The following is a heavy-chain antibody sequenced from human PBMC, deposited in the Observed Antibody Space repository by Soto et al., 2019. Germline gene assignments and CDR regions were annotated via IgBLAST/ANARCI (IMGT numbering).Heavy chain of an antibody. J-gene: IGHJ4*02. Sequence: LRLSCAASGFTFSSYSMNWVRQAPGKGLEWVSSISSSSSYIYYADSVKGRFTISRDNAKNSLYLQMNSLRAEDTAVYYCARGGSGSYVDYWGQGTLVTVSS. D-gene: IGHD3-10*01. CDR3: ARGGSGSYVDY. CDR2: ISSSSSYI. V-gene: IGHV3-21*01. CDR1: GFTFSSYS.